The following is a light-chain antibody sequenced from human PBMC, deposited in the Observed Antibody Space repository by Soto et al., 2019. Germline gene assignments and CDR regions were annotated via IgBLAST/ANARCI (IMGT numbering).Light chain of an antibody. CDR2: KAS. V-gene: IGKV1-5*03. J-gene: IGKJ4*01. Sequence: DIQMTQSPSTLSASVGDRVTITCRASQSISSWLAWFQQKPGKVPKLLIYKASSLQSGVPSRFSGCGSGTEFTLTISSLQPEDFATYYCQQYYTHSTFGGGTKVEIK. CDR3: QQYYTHST. CDR1: QSISSW.